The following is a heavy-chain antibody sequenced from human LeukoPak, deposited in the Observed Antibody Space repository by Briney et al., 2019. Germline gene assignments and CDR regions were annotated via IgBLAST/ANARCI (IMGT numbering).Heavy chain of an antibody. CDR2: IYPGDSDT. Sequence: GESLKSSCKGSGYSFTSYWIGWVRQMPGKGLEWMGIIYPGDSDTRYSPSFQGQVTISADKSISTAYLQWSSLKASDTAMYYCARQGDILTGYYQSDYWGQGTLVTVSS. V-gene: IGHV5-51*01. CDR1: GYSFTSYW. D-gene: IGHD3-9*01. J-gene: IGHJ4*02. CDR3: ARQGDILTGYYQSDY.